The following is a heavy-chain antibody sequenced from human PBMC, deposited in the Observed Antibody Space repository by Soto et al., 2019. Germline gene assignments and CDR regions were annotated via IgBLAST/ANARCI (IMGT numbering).Heavy chain of an antibody. V-gene: IGHV4-30-4*01. Sequence: SETLSLTCTVSGGSISSGDYYWSWIRQPPGKGLEWIGYIYYSGSTYYNPSLKSRVTISVDTSKNQFSLKLSSVTAADTAVYYCARDPVNTYYYASSGYHYYYCMDVWGQGTPVTVSS. D-gene: IGHD3-22*01. J-gene: IGHJ6*02. CDR3: ARDPVNTYYYASSGYHYYYCMDV. CDR1: GGSISSGDYY. CDR2: IYYSGST.